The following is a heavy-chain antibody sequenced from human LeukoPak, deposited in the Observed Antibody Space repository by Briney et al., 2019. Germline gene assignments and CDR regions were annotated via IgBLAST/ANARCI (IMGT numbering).Heavy chain of an antibody. CDR1: GYTFTSYD. CDR3: ARDLQNWFDP. V-gene: IGHV1-8*01. D-gene: IGHD1-1*01. Sequence: ASVKVSCKASGYTFTSYDINWVRQATGQGLEWMGWMNPNSGNTGCAQKFQGRVTMTRNTSISTAYMELSSLRSEDTAVYYCARDLQNWFDPWGQGTLVTVSS. CDR2: MNPNSGNT. J-gene: IGHJ5*02.